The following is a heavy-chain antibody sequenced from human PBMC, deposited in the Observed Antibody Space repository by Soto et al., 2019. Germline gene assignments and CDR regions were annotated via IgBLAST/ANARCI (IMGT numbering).Heavy chain of an antibody. J-gene: IGHJ3*02. V-gene: IGHV1-18*01. D-gene: IGHD3-16*01. CDR1: GYTFTSYG. CDR3: ARDMHYDYIWGSYHDAFDI. Sequence: ASVKVSCKASGYTFTSYGISWVRQAPGQGLEWMGWISAYNGNTNYAQKLQGRVTMTTDTSTSTAYMELRSLRSDDTAVYYCARDMHYDYIWGSYHDAFDIWGQGTMVT. CDR2: ISAYNGNT.